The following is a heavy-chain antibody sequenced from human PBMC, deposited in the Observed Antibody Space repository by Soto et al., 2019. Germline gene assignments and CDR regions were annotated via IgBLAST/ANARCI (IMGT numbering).Heavy chain of an antibody. CDR2: ISNSGST. Sequence: SLSLTCTVSGGSVTSDEDYWTWIRQSPGKGLEWIGYISNSGSTGYNPSLKTRLSMSVDRSKNQFTLRLTSVTAADTAVYFCATESGSTYGYFDHWGQGTQVTVSA. D-gene: IGHD5-18*01. V-gene: IGHV4-30-4*01. J-gene: IGHJ4*02. CDR1: GGSVTSDEDY. CDR3: ATESGSTYGYFDH.